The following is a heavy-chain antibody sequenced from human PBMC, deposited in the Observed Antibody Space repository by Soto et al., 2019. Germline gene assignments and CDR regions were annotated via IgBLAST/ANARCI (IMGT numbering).Heavy chain of an antibody. D-gene: IGHD3-22*01. CDR1: GYSISSGYY. CDR3: ARDTYYYASSGLNWFDP. CDR2: IYHSGST. J-gene: IGHJ5*02. Sequence: SETLSLTCAVSGYSISSGYYWGWIRQPPGKGLEWIGSIYHSGSTYYNPSLKSRVTISVDTSKNQFSLKLSSVTAADTAVYYCARDTYYYASSGLNWFDPWGQGTLVTVSS. V-gene: IGHV4-38-2*01.